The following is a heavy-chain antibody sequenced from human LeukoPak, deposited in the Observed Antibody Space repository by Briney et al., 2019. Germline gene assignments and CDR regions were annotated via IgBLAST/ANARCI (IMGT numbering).Heavy chain of an antibody. CDR3: ARIRRVVVTWYFDL. Sequence: SETLSLTCAVYGGSFSGYYWSWIRQPPGKGLEWIGEINHSGSTNYNPSLKSRVTISVDTSNNQFSLKLSSFTAADTAVYYCARIRRVVVTWYFDLWGRGTLVTVSS. CDR1: GGSFSGYY. D-gene: IGHD2-2*01. CDR2: INHSGST. V-gene: IGHV4-34*01. J-gene: IGHJ2*01.